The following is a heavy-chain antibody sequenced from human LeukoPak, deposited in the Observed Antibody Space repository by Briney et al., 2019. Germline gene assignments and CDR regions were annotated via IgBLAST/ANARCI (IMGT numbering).Heavy chain of an antibody. V-gene: IGHV4-59*08. Sequence: SETLSLTCSVSGGSISGYYWNWVRQPPGKRLELIGYIYYSGSTYYNPSLKSRLTISVDTSKNQVSLKLSSVTAADTAVYYCARVRGMDDSSGYYHYYFDYWGQRTLATVSS. CDR3: ARVRGMDDSSGYYHYYFDY. CDR2: IYYSGST. J-gene: IGHJ4*02. D-gene: IGHD3-22*01. CDR1: GGSISGYY.